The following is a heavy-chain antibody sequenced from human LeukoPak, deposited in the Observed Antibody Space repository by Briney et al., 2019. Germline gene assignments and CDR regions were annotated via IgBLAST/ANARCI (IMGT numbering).Heavy chain of an antibody. CDR2: IHHSGHT. CDR3: ARYSRSTSWLFDY. J-gene: IGHJ4*02. CDR1: GDSVISGTSF. Sequence: PSENLSLTCTVSGDSVISGTSFWRWIRQHPGKTLEWGGNIHHSGHTYDDPSLQRRVSISIDKSKNQFSLKLNSVTAADTAVYYCARYSRSTSWLFDYWGQGALVTVSS. V-gene: IGHV4-31*03. D-gene: IGHD2-2*01.